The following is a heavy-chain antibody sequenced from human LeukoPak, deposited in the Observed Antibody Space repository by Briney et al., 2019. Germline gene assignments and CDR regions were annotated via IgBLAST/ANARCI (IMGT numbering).Heavy chain of an antibody. CDR2: IYYSGST. CDR1: GGSISSYY. D-gene: IGHD5-24*01. CDR3: ARDGDGYNYGDAFDI. J-gene: IGHJ3*02. V-gene: IGHV4-59*01. Sequence: SETLSLTCTVSGGSISSYYWSWIRQPPGKGLEWIGYIYYSGSTNYNPSLKSRVTISVDTSKNQFSLKLSSVTAADTAVYYCARDGDGYNYGDAFDIWGQGTMVTVSS.